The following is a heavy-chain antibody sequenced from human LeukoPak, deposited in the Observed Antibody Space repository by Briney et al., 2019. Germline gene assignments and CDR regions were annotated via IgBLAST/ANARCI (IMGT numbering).Heavy chain of an antibody. CDR3: ARVGFDNSGYYGYY. Sequence: PGGSLRLSCVASGFTFSNYWMTWVRQAPGEGLEWVANIRQDGREKDYVDSVKGRFTISRDNGKNSLYLQMSSLRAEDTAVYYCARVGFDNSGYYGYYWGQGTLVIVSS. D-gene: IGHD3-22*01. CDR2: IRQDGREK. CDR1: GFTFSNYW. V-gene: IGHV3-7*01. J-gene: IGHJ4*02.